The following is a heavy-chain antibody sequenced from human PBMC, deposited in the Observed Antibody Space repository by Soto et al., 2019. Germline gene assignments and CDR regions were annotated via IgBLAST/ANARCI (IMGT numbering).Heavy chain of an antibody. CDR2: ISGYNGNT. D-gene: IGHD6-6*01. CDR1: GGTFSSHA. J-gene: IGHJ5*02. Sequence: ASVKVSCKASGGTFSSHAITWVRQAPGQGLEWMGWISGYNGNTNYAQKFQGRVTMTTDTSTSTAYMELRSLRSDDTAVYYCARGTYSTSSIRWFDPWGQGTLVTVSS. CDR3: ARGTYSTSSIRWFDP. V-gene: IGHV1-18*01.